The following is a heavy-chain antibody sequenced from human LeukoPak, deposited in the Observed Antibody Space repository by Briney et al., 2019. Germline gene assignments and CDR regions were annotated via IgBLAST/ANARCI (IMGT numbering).Heavy chain of an antibody. J-gene: IGHJ5*02. CDR2: IYHSGST. CDR1: GGSISSSSYY. D-gene: IGHD2-2*02. CDR3: ARVVPAAIQPFWFDP. V-gene: IGHV4-39*07. Sequence: PSETLSLTCTVSGGSISSSSYYWGWIRQPPGKGLEWIGSIYHSGSTYYNPSLKSRVTISVDTSKNQFSLKLSSVTAADTAVYYCARVVPAAIQPFWFDPWGQGTLVTVSS.